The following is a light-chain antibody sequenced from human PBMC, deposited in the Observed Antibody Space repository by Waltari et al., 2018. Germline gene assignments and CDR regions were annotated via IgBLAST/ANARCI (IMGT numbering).Light chain of an antibody. Sequence: EIVLTQSPATLSLSPGERATLSCRASQSVSSSLAWYQEKPGQAPRLLIYGASSRDTGIPDRFSGSGSGTDFTLTISSLEPEDFAVYYCQQYSNWPPLTFGGGTKVEIK. CDR1: QSVSSS. J-gene: IGKJ4*01. CDR3: QQYSNWPPLT. V-gene: IGKV3-15*01. CDR2: GAS.